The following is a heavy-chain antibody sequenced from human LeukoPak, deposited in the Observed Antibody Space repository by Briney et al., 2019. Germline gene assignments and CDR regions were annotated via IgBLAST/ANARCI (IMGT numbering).Heavy chain of an antibody. CDR3: ARATMDYYDSSGYTPLDY. V-gene: IGHV3-30-3*01. CDR1: GFTFSSYA. J-gene: IGHJ4*02. CDR2: ISYDGSNK. D-gene: IGHD3-22*01. Sequence: GRSLRLSCAASGFTFSSYAMHWVRQAPGKGLEWVAVISYDGSNKYYADSVKGRLTISRDNSKNTLYLQMNSLRAEDTAVYYCARATMDYYDSSGYTPLDYWGQGTLVTVSS.